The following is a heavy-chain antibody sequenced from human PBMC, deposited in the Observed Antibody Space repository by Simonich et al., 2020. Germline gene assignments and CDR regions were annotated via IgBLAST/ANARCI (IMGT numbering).Heavy chain of an antibody. CDR2: IWYDGRNK. V-gene: IGHV3-33*01. D-gene: IGHD2-8*01. Sequence: QVQLVESGGGVVQPGRSLRLSCAASGCTFSSYGMHWVRQAPGKGVEWVAVIWYDGRNKYYADSVKGRFTISRDNSKNTLYLQMNSLRAEDTAVYYCARDRCTNGVCLDVWGKGTTVTVSS. CDR1: GCTFSSYG. CDR3: ARDRCTNGVCLDV. J-gene: IGHJ6*04.